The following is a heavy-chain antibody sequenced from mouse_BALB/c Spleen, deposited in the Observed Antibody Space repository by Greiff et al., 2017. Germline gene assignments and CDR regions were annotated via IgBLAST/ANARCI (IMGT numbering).Heavy chain of an antibody. CDR3: ARKGGYYGSSYHYAMDY. Sequence: VKLVESGPGLVQPSQSLSITCTVSGFSLTSYGVHWVRQSPGKGLEWLGVIWSGGSTDYNAAFISRLSISKDNSKSQVFFKMNSLQADDTAIYYCARKGGYYGSSYHYAMDYWGQGTSVTVSS. D-gene: IGHD1-1*01. V-gene: IGHV2-4-1*01. CDR1: GFSLTSYG. J-gene: IGHJ4*01. CDR2: IWSGGST.